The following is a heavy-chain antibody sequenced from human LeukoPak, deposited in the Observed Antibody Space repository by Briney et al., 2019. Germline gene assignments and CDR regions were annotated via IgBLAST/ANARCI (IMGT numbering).Heavy chain of an antibody. CDR1: GFTFSSYG. CDR3: ARKAGYYYGSGDH. CDR2: MSGSGGIT. J-gene: IGHJ4*02. V-gene: IGHV3-23*01. D-gene: IGHD3-10*01. Sequence: GGSLRLSCAASGFTFSSYGMSWVRQAPGKGLEWVSAMSGSGGITYYADSVKGRFTISRDNSKNTLYLQMNSLRAEDTAVYYCARKAGYYYGSGDHWGQGTLVTVSS.